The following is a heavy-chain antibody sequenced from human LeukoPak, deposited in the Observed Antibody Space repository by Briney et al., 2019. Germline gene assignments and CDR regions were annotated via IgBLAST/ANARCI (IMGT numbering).Heavy chain of an antibody. CDR2: INPNSGGT. V-gene: IGHV1-2*02. Sequence: ASVKVSCKASGYTFTGYYMHWVRQAPGQGLEWMGWINPNSGGTNYAQKFQGRVTMTRDTSISTANMELSRLRSDDTAVYYCARDGHVYDFWSRDDPLGYWGQGTLVTVSS. D-gene: IGHD3-3*01. CDR3: ARDGHVYDFWSRDDPLGY. CDR1: GYTFTGYY. J-gene: IGHJ4*02.